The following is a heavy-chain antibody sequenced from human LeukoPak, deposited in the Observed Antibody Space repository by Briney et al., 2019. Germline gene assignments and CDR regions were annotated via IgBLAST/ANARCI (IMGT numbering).Heavy chain of an antibody. CDR3: ARGLLRRITIFGVVIHYYFDY. CDR2: MNPNSGNT. V-gene: IGHV1-8*03. CDR1: GYTFTSYD. Sequence: ASVKVSCKASGYTFTSYDINWVRQATGQGLEWMGWMNPNSGNTGYAQEFQGRVTITRNTSISTAYMELSSLRSEDTAVYYCARGLLRRITIFGVVIHYYFDYWGQGTLVTVSS. J-gene: IGHJ4*02. D-gene: IGHD3-3*01.